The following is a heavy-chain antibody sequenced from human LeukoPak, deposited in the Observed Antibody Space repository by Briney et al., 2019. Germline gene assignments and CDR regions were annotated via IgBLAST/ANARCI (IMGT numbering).Heavy chain of an antibody. V-gene: IGHV4-39*01. Sequence: SETLSLTCTVSGVSISSSSYYWGWIRQPPGKGLEWIGSIYYSGSTYYNPSLKSRVTISVDTSKNQFSLKLSSVTAADTAVYYCARGITTALDYWGQGTLVTVSS. CDR2: IYYSGST. CDR3: ARGITTALDY. D-gene: IGHD3-3*01. J-gene: IGHJ4*02. CDR1: GVSISSSSYY.